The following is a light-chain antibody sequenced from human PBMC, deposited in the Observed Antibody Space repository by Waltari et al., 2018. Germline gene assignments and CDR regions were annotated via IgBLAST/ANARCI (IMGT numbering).Light chain of an antibody. J-gene: IGKJ1*01. CDR3: QKYGTLPAT. V-gene: IGKV3-20*01. CDR2: DAS. CDR1: QSGSKY. Sequence: EIVLTQSPGTLSLSPGERATLSCRASQSGSKYLAWYQQKPGQAPRLLIYDASTRATGIPDRFSGSGWGTDFSLTISRLEPEDFAVYYCQKYGTLPATFGQGTKVQ.